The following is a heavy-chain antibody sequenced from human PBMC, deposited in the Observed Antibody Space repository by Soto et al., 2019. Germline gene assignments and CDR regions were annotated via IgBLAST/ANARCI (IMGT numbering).Heavy chain of an antibody. CDR1: GFTVSHNH. D-gene: IGHD3-10*01. Sequence: GGSLRLSCAVSGFTVSHNHMTWVRQAPGKGLEWVSNIYTAGRTEYADSVKGRFTISRDNSKNTLYLQMNSLRAEDTAVYYCARVGDTNFYYGMDVWGQGTTVTVSS. V-gene: IGHV3-53*01. J-gene: IGHJ6*02. CDR2: IYTAGRT. CDR3: ARVGDTNFYYGMDV.